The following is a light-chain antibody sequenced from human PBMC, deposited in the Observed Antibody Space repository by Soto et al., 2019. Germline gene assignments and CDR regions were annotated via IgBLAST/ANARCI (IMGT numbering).Light chain of an antibody. V-gene: IGKV3-15*01. CDR2: DTS. Sequence: EIVVTQSPATLSVSPGERVTLSCRASQSVSSSLAWYQQRPGQAPRLLIYDTSTRAAGIAARFSGSGSGTEFTLTISSLQSEDSAIYYCQQYNSYSWTFGQGTKVEIK. CDR1: QSVSSS. CDR3: QQYNSYSWT. J-gene: IGKJ1*01.